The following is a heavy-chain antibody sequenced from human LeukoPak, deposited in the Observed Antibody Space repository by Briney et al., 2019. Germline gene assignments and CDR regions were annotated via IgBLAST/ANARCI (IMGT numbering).Heavy chain of an antibody. D-gene: IGHD6-13*01. CDR1: GGSISSYY. CDR2: IYSSGTI. V-gene: IGHV4-4*07. CDR3: ARVSSSWPIDY. Sequence: SETLSLTCSVSGGSISSYYWSWIRQPAGKGLEWIGRIYSSGTITYNPSLQSRVTMSVDTSKNEFSLKLSSVTAADTAVYYCARVSSSWPIDYWGQGTLVTVSS. J-gene: IGHJ4*02.